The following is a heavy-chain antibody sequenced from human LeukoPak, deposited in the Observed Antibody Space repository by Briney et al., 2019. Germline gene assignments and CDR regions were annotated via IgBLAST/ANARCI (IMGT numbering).Heavy chain of an antibody. Sequence: ASVKVSCKASGGTFSSYAISWVRQAPGQGLEWMGWISAYNGNTNYAQKLQGRVTMTTDTSTSTAYMELRSLRSDDTAVYYCARRGGTFRPFDYWGQGTLVTVSS. CDR1: GGTFSSYA. CDR3: ARRGGTFRPFDY. CDR2: ISAYNGNT. J-gene: IGHJ4*02. D-gene: IGHD2/OR15-2a*01. V-gene: IGHV1-18*01.